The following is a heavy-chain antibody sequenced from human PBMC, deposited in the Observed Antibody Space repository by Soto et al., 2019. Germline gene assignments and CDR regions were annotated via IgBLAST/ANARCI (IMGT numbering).Heavy chain of an antibody. CDR1: SGSISTGNW. Sequence: QVELQESGPRLVKSSGTLSLTCEVSSGSISTGNWWSWVRQPPGKGLEWIGEIYYTGATNYNPSLQSRVTMTIDKSKAQFSRILTSAPAADTAVYYCARVFSSGSGWMYYFDFWGQGILVSVSS. CDR2: IYYTGAT. V-gene: IGHV4-4*02. J-gene: IGHJ4*02. D-gene: IGHD6-25*01. CDR3: ARVFSSGSGWMYYFDF.